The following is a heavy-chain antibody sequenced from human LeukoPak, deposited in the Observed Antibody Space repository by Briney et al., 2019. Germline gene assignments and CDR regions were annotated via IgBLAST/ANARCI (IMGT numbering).Heavy chain of an antibody. V-gene: IGHV4-4*02. CDR3: ARDVNYYDSSGYPLP. D-gene: IGHD3-22*01. CDR2: IYHSGST. J-gene: IGHJ5*02. CDR1: GGSISSSNW. Sequence: SETLSLTCAVSGGSISSSNWWSWVRQPPGKGLERSEVIYHSGSTNYNPSLKSRVTISVDKSKNQFSLKLTSVTAADTAVYYCARDVNYYDSSGYPLPWGQGTLVTVSS.